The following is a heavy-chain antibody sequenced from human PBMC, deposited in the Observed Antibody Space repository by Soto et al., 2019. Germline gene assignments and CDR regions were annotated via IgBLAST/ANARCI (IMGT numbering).Heavy chain of an antibody. Sequence: DVQLLESGGGLVQPGGSLRLSCAASGFTFRSYAMSWVRQAPGKGLEWVSGISGSGISTHYADSVKRRFTVSRDNSKNTLYLEMNSRRAEDTAGYSCAKEPVWAEWYFGLWGRGTLVTVSS. V-gene: IGHV3-23*01. D-gene: IGHD7-27*01. CDR3: AKEPVWAEWYFGL. CDR1: GFTFRSYA. J-gene: IGHJ2*01. CDR2: ISGSGIST.